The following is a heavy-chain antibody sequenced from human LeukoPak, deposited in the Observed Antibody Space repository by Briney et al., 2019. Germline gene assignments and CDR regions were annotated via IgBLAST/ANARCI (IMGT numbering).Heavy chain of an antibody. V-gene: IGHV3-23*01. CDR3: AKGYSSAWYYFDC. J-gene: IGHJ4*02. CDR1: GFTFSGYA. D-gene: IGHD6-19*01. Sequence: PGGSLRLSCAASGFTFSGYAMSWVRQAPGKGLEWVSAISGSGGSTNYAGSVKGRFTISRDNSENTLYLQLNSLRAEDTALYYCAKGYSSAWYYFDCWGQGTLVTVSS. CDR2: ISGSGGST.